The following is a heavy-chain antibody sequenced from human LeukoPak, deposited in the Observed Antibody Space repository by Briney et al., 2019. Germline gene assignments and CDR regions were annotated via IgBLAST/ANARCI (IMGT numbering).Heavy chain of an antibody. CDR2: IKNDGSKK. CDR3: ASLNNDDY. CDR1: GFTISSYW. D-gene: IGHD1-1*01. Sequence: GGSLRLSCAASGFTISSYWMTWVRQAPGKGLEWVANIKNDGSKKYYVDSVKGRFTISRDNAKNSLYLQMNSLRVEDTAVYYCASLNNDDYWGQGTLVTVPS. J-gene: IGHJ4*02. V-gene: IGHV3-7*01.